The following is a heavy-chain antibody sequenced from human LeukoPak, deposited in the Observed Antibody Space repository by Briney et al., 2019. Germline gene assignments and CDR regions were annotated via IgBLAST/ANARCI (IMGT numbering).Heavy chain of an antibody. CDR3: ATDRYSTFDY. J-gene: IGHJ4*02. CDR2: INSSNSTI. D-gene: IGHD6-13*01. CDR1: GFTFSSYS. Sequence: PGGSLRLSCAASGFTFSSYSMNWVRQAPGKGLEWVSYINSSNSTIYYADSVKGRFTISRDNSKNSLYLQMNSLRAEDTAVYYCATDRYSTFDYWGQGILVTVS. V-gene: IGHV3-48*01.